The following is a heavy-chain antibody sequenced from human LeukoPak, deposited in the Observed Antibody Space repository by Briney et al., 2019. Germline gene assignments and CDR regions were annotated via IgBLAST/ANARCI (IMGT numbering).Heavy chain of an antibody. CDR1: GGTFSSYA. CDR3: ARGGCPSGGSCYPYYYGMDV. J-gene: IGHJ6*02. D-gene: IGHD2-15*01. CDR2: IIPILGIA. V-gene: IGHV1-69*04. Sequence: SVKVSCKASGGTFSSYAISWVRQAPGQGLEWMGRIIPILGIANYAQKFQGRVTIIADKSTSTAYMELSSLRSEDTAVYYCARGGCPSGGSCYPYYYGMDVWGQGTTVTVSS.